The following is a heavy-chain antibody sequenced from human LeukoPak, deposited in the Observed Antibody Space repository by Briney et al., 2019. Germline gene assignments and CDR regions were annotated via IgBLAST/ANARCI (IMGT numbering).Heavy chain of an antibody. Sequence: GSLRLSCTVSGFTVSSNSMSWVRQAPGKGLEWIGSIYYSGSTYYNPSLKSRVTISVDTSKNQFSLKLSSVTAADTAAYYCAEAMIVVVRYWGQGTLVTVSS. CDR2: IYYSGST. CDR3: AEAMIVVVRY. D-gene: IGHD3-22*01. J-gene: IGHJ4*02. V-gene: IGHV4-39*07. CDR1: GFTVSSNS.